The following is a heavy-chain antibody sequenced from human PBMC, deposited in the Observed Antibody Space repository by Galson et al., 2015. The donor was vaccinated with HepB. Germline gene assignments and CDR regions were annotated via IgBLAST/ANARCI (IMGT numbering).Heavy chain of an antibody. V-gene: IGHV3-21*01. CDR3: ARPRYCTGGVCYRNFDY. CDR2: ISSSSSYI. Sequence: SLRLSCAASGFTFSSYSMNWVRQAPGKGLEWVSSISSSSSYIYYADSVKGRFTISRDNAKNSLYLQMNSRRAEDTAVYYCARPRYCTGGVCYRNFDYWGQGTLVTVSS. J-gene: IGHJ4*02. D-gene: IGHD2-8*02. CDR1: GFTFSSYS.